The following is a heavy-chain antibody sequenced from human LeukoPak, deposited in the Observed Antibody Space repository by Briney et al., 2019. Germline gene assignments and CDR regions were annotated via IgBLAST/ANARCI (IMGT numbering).Heavy chain of an antibody. CDR3: AKERGMSGSYPT. J-gene: IGHJ5*02. CDR2: IRYDGTKE. V-gene: IGHV3-30*02. CDR1: GFTFSSCG. Sequence: PGGSLRLSCAASGFTFSSCGMHWVRQAPDRGLEWVAHIRYDGTKEFYADSVKGRFTISRDNSKNMLYLQMNSLRGEDSAVYYCAKERGMSGSYPTWGQGTLVTVSS. D-gene: IGHD1-26*01.